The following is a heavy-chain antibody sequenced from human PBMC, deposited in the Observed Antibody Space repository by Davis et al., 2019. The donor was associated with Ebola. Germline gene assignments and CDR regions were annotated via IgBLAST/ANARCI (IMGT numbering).Heavy chain of an antibody. CDR1: GYTFIEEH. CDR2: INPRNGET. D-gene: IGHD4-23*01. CDR3: VKEPGGTSSFDH. V-gene: IGHV1-46*01. Sequence: AASVKVSCKASGYTFIEEHIHWVRQAPGQGLEWMGIINPRNGETSYAQKFRGRITMTRDTSTNMVYMQLSRLRSEDTALYYCVKEPGGTSSFDHWGQGTVVTVSS. J-gene: IGHJ4*02.